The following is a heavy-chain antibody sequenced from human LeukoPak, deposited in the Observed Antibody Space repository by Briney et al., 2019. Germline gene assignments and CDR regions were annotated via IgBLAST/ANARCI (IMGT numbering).Heavy chain of an antibody. J-gene: IGHJ5*02. D-gene: IGHD5-18*01. CDR1: GGTFSSYA. CDR2: IIPILGIA. Sequence: SVKVSCKASGGTFSSYAISWVRQAPGQGLEWMGRIIPILGIANYAQKFQGRVTIAADKSTSTAYTELSSLRSEDTAVYYCARARLVDTAMVTREDWFDPWGQGTLVTVSS. CDR3: ARARLVDTAMVTREDWFDP. V-gene: IGHV1-69*04.